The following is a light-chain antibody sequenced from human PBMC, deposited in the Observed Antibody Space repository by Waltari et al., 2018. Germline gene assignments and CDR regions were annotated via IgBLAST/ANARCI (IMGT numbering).Light chain of an antibody. CDR2: DTS. CDR3: QQYNNWPTMYT. J-gene: IGKJ2*01. CDR1: QSIRTN. Sequence: EIVMTQSPATLSMSPGERATLSCRASQSIRTNLAWYQQRTGQAPRLPIYDTSTRATGIPVKFSGSGSGTESTLTISDLRPEDFAVYYCQQYNNWPTMYTFGQGTKLDIK. V-gene: IGKV3-15*01.